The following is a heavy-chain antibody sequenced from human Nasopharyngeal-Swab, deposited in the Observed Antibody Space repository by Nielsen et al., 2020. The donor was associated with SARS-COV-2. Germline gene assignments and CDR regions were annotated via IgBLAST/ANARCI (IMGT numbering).Heavy chain of an antibody. J-gene: IGHJ4*02. CDR2: INPAGSTT. CDR1: GFPFSDYW. Sequence: GGSLRLTCAPSGFPFSDYWMHWVRQAPGKGLVWVSRINPAGSTTDYEASVRGRFTISRDNAKNTLYLQMNSLTVEDSAVYFCTRAWSYRFDYWGQGTLVTVSS. D-gene: IGHD1-26*01. V-gene: IGHV3-74*01. CDR3: TRAWSYRFDY.